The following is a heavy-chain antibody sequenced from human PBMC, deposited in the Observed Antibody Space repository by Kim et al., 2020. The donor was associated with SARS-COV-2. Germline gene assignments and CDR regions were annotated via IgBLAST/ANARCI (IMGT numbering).Heavy chain of an antibody. D-gene: IGHD3-22*01. V-gene: IGHV3-30*18. Sequence: GGSLRLSCAASGFTFSSYGMHWVRQAPGKGLEWVAVISYDGSNKYYADSVEGRFTISRDNSKNTLYLQMNSLRAEDTAVYYCAKGGEDYDSSAVRCFCDIWGQGTMVTVSS. CDR1: GFTFSSYG. CDR2: ISYDGSNK. J-gene: IGHJ3*02. CDR3: AKGGEDYDSSAVRCFCDI.